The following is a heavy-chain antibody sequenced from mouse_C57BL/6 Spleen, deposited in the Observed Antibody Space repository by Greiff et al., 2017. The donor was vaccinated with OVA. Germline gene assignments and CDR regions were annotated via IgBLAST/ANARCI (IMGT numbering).Heavy chain of an antibody. CDR1: GYTFTDYY. CDR3: ARDRTGAY. J-gene: IGHJ3*01. Sequence: QVQLQQPGAELVKPGASVKMSCKASGYTFTDYYINWVKQRPGQGLEWIARIYPGSGNTYYNEKFKGKATLTAEKSSSTAYMQLSSLPSEDSAVYFCARDRTGAYWGQGTLVTVSA. CDR2: IYPGSGNT. V-gene: IGHV1-76*01.